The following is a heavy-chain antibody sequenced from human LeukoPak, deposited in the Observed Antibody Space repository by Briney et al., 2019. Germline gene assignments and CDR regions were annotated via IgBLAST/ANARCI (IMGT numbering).Heavy chain of an antibody. V-gene: IGHV1-69*04. J-gene: IGHJ4*02. Sequence: GASVKVSCKASGGTFSSYAISWVRQAPGQGLEWMGRIIPILGIANYAQKFQGGVTITADKSTSTAYMELSSLRSEDTAVYYCARDQDIVVVPAQPAAFDYWGQGTLVTVSS. CDR3: ARDQDIVVVPAQPAAFDY. CDR1: GGTFSSYA. CDR2: IIPILGIA. D-gene: IGHD2-2*01.